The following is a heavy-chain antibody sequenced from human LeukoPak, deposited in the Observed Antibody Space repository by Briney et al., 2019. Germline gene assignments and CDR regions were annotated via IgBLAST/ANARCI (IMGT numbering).Heavy chain of an antibody. V-gene: IGHV5-51*01. CDR2: IHPIDSDV. D-gene: IGHD1-26*01. CDR3: ARLEGGTYITPVGYFDF. Sequence: GESLKISCQNSGYNFANYWIAWVRQMPGQGLEWMGIIHPIDSDVRYSPSFHGQVTISADNSIATAYLQWSSLKASDTAMYCCARLEGGTYITPVGYFDFWGQGTLVTVSS. CDR1: GYNFANYW. J-gene: IGHJ4*02.